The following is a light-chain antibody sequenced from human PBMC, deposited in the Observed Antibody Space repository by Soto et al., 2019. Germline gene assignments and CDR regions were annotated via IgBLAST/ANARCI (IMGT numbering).Light chain of an antibody. Sequence: ERELTQSPGTLSLSPGERATLSCRASQSVSSNYLAWYQQKPGQAPRLLIYGASTRATGIPDRFSGSGSGTDFTLTISRLEPEDSAVYYCQQYGSSPTWRFGQGTKVDIK. CDR1: QSVSSNY. J-gene: IGKJ1*01. CDR3: QQYGSSPTWR. CDR2: GAS. V-gene: IGKV3-20*01.